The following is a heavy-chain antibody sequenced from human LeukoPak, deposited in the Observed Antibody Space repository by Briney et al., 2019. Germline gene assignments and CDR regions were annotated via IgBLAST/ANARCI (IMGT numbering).Heavy chain of an antibody. CDR3: AKRGVVVRVILVGFYKEAYYFDS. Sequence: GGSLRLSCAVSGITLSNYGMSWVRKAPGKGLEWVAGMSGSGGGTNYADSVKGRFTVSRDNSKNTLYLQMKSLRAEDTAVYFCAKRGVVVRVILVGFYKEAYYFDSWGQGALVTVSS. J-gene: IGHJ4*02. CDR1: GITLSNYG. D-gene: IGHD3-10*01. CDR2: MSGSGGGT. V-gene: IGHV3-23*01.